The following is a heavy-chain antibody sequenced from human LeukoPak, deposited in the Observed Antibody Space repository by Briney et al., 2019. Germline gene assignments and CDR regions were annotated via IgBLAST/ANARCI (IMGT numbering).Heavy chain of an antibody. CDR3: AKDFQGQIPDAFDV. Sequence: GGSLRLSCAASGFTSTNYVMTWVRQAPGEGLEWVSGSSGNGFTTFYADSVRGRFTISRDNSKNTIYLQMNSLRAEDTAVYYCAKDFQGQIPDAFDVWGQGAMVTVSS. CDR1: GFTSTNYV. CDR2: SSGNGFTT. D-gene: IGHD2-21*01. V-gene: IGHV3-23*01. J-gene: IGHJ3*01.